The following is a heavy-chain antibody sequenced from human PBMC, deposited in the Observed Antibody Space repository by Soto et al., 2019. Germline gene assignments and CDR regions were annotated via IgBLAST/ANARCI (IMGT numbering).Heavy chain of an antibody. D-gene: IGHD3-3*02. CDR1: GYKFGSAW. J-gene: IGHJ4*02. CDR3: ARQLSHICDS. V-gene: IGHV5-51*01. Sequence: GESLKISCKGVGYKFGSAWIGWVRQMPGKGLEWMGIIKPGTSDIRYSPSCRGHVTISADEAVSTAYLQWSSLKASDTAMYYCARQLSHICDSWGQGALVTVSS. CDR2: IKPGTSDI.